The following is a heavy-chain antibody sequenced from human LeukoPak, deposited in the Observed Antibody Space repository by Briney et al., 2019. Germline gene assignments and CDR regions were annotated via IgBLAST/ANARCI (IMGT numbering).Heavy chain of an antibody. CDR1: GFTFSNFG. CDR3: ANPLVVVVAATGGGY. CDR2: ISYDGKNE. V-gene: IGHV3-30*18. J-gene: IGHJ4*02. D-gene: IGHD2-15*01. Sequence: GGSLRLSCAASGFTFSNFGMHWVRQAPGKGLEWVAVISYDGKNEYYTDSVKGRFTISRDNAKNTLYLQMNSLRAEDTAVYYCANPLVVVVAATGGGYWGQGTLVTVSS.